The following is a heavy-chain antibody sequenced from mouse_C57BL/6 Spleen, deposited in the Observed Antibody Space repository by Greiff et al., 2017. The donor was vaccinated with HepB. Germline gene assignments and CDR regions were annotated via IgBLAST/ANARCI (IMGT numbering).Heavy chain of an antibody. CDR2: IYPGSGST. J-gene: IGHJ3*01. Sequence: QVQLQQSGAELVKPGASVKMSCKASGYTFTSYWITWVKQRPGQGLEWIGDIYPGSGSTNYNEKFKSKATLTVDTSSSTAYMQLSSLTSEDSAVYYCARKGAYYDYDGFAYWGQGTLVTVSA. CDR3: ARKGAYYDYDGFAY. V-gene: IGHV1-55*01. D-gene: IGHD2-4*01. CDR1: GYTFTSYW.